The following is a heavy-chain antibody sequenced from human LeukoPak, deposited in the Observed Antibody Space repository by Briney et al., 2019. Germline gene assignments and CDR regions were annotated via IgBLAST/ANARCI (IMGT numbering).Heavy chain of an antibody. Sequence: GGSLRLSCAASGFSFDAYTMSWVRQAPGKGLEWVSGNTWNGGDTGSADSVQGRFTSSRDNAKNSLYLHMTSLRAEDTALYYCVRTGTFNWFDHWGRGTLVTVSS. V-gene: IGHV3-20*04. CDR1: GFSFDAYT. J-gene: IGHJ5*02. CDR2: NTWNGGDT. CDR3: VRTGTFNWFDH. D-gene: IGHD1-1*01.